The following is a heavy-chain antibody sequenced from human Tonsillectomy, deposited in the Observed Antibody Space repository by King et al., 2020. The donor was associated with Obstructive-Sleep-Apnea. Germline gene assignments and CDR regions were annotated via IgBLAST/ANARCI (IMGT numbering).Heavy chain of an antibody. D-gene: IGHD6-13*01. CDR2: SIPILGIA. V-gene: IGHV1-69*10. CDR3: ARERTGITEPLERTDAFDI. CDR1: GGTFSSYG. Sequence: QLVQSGAEVKKPGSSVKVSCKASGGTFSSYGISWVRQAPGQGLEWMGGSIPILGIANYAQKFQGRVTITADKSTSTAYMELSSLRSEDTAVYYCARERTGITEPLERTDAFDIWGQGTMVTVSS. J-gene: IGHJ3*02.